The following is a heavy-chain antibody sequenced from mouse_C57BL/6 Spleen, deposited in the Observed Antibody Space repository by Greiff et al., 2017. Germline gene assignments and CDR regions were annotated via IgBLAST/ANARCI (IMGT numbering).Heavy chain of an antibody. CDR2: IYPGSGST. Sequence: QVQLQQPGAELVKPGASVKMSCKASGYTFTSYWITWVKQRPGQGLEWIGDIYPGSGSTNYNEKFKSKATLTVDTSSSTAYMQRSSLTSEDSAVYYGARGDYSNPHWYFDVWGTGTTVTVAS. D-gene: IGHD2-5*01. J-gene: IGHJ1*03. CDR3: ARGDYSNPHWYFDV. CDR1: GYTFTSYW. V-gene: IGHV1-55*01.